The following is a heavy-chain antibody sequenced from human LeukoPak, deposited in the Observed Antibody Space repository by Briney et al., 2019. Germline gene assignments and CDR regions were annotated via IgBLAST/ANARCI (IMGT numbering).Heavy chain of an antibody. CDR1: GFTFSSYA. CDR2: ISGSGGST. Sequence: GASLRLSCAASGFTFSSYAMSWFRQAPGKGLEWFSAISGSGGSTNYADSVKGRFTISRDNSKNTLYLQMNSLRAEDTAVYYCAKDARGPLDAFDIWGQGTMVTVSS. J-gene: IGHJ3*02. CDR3: AKDARGPLDAFDI. V-gene: IGHV3-23*01. D-gene: IGHD5-12*01.